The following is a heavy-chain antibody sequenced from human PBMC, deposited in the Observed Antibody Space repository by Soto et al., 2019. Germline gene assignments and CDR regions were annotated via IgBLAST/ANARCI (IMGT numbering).Heavy chain of an antibody. Sequence: GGSLRLSCSASGFTFSTAWMNWVRQAPGRELEWVGLIKTTSGGGPTDYAAPVKGRFTISRDDSKNTLYLQMNSLKAEDTAVYYCTTGVNQWLANDYWGQGTLVTVSS. V-gene: IGHV3-15*07. D-gene: IGHD6-19*01. CDR3: TTGVNQWLANDY. CDR2: IKTTSGGGPT. CDR1: GFTFSTAW. J-gene: IGHJ4*02.